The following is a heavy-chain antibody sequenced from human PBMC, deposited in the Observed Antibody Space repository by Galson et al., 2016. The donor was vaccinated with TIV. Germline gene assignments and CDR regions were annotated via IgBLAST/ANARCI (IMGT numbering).Heavy chain of an antibody. CDR2: IIPVFGKA. CDR3: ARAATVVGDWYFDL. D-gene: IGHD4-23*01. J-gene: IGHJ2*01. CDR1: GGTFMSYS. Sequence: SVKVSCKASGGTFMSYSITWVRQAPGQGLEWMGGIIPVFGKANYAQKFQGRVTITTDESTGTAYMELSSLRSEDTAVYYCARAATVVGDWYFDLWGRGTLVPVSS. V-gene: IGHV1-69*05.